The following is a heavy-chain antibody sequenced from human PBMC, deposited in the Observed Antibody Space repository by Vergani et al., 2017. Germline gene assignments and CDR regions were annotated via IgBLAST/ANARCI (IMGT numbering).Heavy chain of an antibody. CDR1: GFTFSSYA. J-gene: IGHJ4*02. CDR2: ISYDGSNK. CDR3: AKANGWIPPYYFDY. V-gene: IGHV3-30*01. D-gene: IGHD5-12*01. Sequence: QVQLVESGGGVVQPGRSLRLSCAASGFTFSSYAMHWVRQAPGKGLEWVAVISYDGSNKYYADSVKGRFTISRDNSKNTLYLQMNSLRAEDTAVNYCAKANGWIPPYYFDYWGQGTLVTVSS.